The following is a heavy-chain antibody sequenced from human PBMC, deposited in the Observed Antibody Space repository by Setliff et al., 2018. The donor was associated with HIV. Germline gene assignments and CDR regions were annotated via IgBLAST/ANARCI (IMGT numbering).Heavy chain of an antibody. Sequence: ETLSLTCTVSGGSMSTYYWSWIRQPPGKGLEWIGYIYTSGSTNYNPSLRSRVTISVDTSKNHFSLRLSSVTAADTAVYYCARGEFYCGTDRYWSSSDYWGQGILVTVSS. J-gene: IGHJ4*02. CDR2: IYTSGST. CDR3: ARGEFYCGTDRYWSSSDY. D-gene: IGHD2-21*02. V-gene: IGHV4-4*08. CDR1: GGSMSTYY.